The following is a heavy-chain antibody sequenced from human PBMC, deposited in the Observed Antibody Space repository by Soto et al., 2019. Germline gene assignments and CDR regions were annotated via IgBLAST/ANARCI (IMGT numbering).Heavy chain of an antibody. V-gene: IGHV3-30-3*01. J-gene: IGHJ4*02. CDR3: AKETSAYDIDY. D-gene: IGHD5-12*01. CDR1: GFIFSGYA. Sequence: QVQLVESGGGVVQPGRSLRLSCAASGFIFSGYAMHWVRQAPGKGLNSVAVISYDGNTKYYADSVKGRFPVSRDNSKNTLYVQMNNLSPDDTAMYYCAKETSAYDIDYWGQGTLVTVSS. CDR2: ISYDGNTK.